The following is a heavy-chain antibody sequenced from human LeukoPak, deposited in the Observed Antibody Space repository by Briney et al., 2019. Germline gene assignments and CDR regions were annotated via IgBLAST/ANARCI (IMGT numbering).Heavy chain of an antibody. D-gene: IGHD3-10*01. Sequence: SETLSLTCTVSGGSISSYYWSWIRQPAGKGLEWIGRIYTSGSTNYNPSLKSRVTMSVDTSKNQFSLKLSSVTAADTAVYYCARDHGSGSYFGVPYYYYMDVWGKGTTVTASS. CDR2: IYTSGST. J-gene: IGHJ6*03. V-gene: IGHV4-4*07. CDR3: ARDHGSGSYFGVPYYYYMDV. CDR1: GGSISSYY.